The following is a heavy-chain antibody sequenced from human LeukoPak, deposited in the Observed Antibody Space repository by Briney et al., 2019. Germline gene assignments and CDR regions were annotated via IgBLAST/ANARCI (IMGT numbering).Heavy chain of an antibody. CDR1: GFTIDDYG. CDR3: ARGRYCSSTSCYLSYYYYYMDV. Sequence: SGGSLRLSCAASGFTIDDYGMSWVRQAPVKGLEWVSGINWNGGSTGYADSVKGRFTISRDNAKNSLYLQMNSLRAEDTALYYCARGRYCSSTSCYLSYYYYYMDVWGKGTTVTVSS. CDR2: INWNGGST. V-gene: IGHV3-20*04. J-gene: IGHJ6*03. D-gene: IGHD2-2*01.